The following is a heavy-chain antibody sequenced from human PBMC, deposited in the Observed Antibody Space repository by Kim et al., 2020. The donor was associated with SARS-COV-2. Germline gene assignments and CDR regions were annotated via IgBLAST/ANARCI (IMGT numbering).Heavy chain of an antibody. CDR1: GFNFSNSL. V-gene: IGHV3-74*03. J-gene: IGHJ1*01. D-gene: IGHD3-22*01. Sequence: GGSLRLSCAASGFNFSNSLMNWVRQAPGKGLVWVSRIHSDGSITEYADSVKGRFTISRDNAKNTLYLQMNSLRPEDTAVYYCAKVGDYDISGFYGFFRHWGQGTLVTVSS. CDR3: AKVGDYDISGFYGFFRH. CDR2: IHSDGSIT.